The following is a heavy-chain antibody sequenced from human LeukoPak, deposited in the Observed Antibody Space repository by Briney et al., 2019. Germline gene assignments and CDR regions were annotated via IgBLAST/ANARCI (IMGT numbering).Heavy chain of an antibody. J-gene: IGHJ4*02. CDR1: GFTVSSNY. D-gene: IGHD4-23*01. CDR2: IYSSGST. Sequence: GGSLRLSCAASGFTVSSNYMSWVRQAPGKGLEWVSVIYSSGSTYYADSVKGRFTISRDNSKNTLYLQMNSLRAEDTAVYYCARDHDYGDNSSWGQGTLVTVSS. V-gene: IGHV3-66*01. CDR3: ARDHDYGDNSS.